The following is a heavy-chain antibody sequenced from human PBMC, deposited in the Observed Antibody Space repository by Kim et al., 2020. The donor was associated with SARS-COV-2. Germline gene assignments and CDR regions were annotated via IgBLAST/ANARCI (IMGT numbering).Heavy chain of an antibody. Sequence: RYSPSFQGQVTISADKSISTAYLQWSSLKASDTAMYYCATRGPTGHAFDIWGQGTMVTVSS. J-gene: IGHJ3*02. CDR3: ATRGPTGHAFDI. V-gene: IGHV5-51*01. D-gene: IGHD4-17*01.